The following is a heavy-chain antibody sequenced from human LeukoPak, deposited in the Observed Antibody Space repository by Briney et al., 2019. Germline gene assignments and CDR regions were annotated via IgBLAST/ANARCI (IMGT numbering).Heavy chain of an antibody. CDR3: AKSVSYYGSGSVFDY. CDR1: GFTFSSYE. D-gene: IGHD3-10*01. Sequence: GGSLRLSCAASGFTFSSYEMNWVRQAPGKGLEWVSYISSSGSTIYYADSVKGRFTISRDNAKNSLYLQMNSLRAEDTAVYYCAKSVSYYGSGSVFDYWGQGTLVTVSS. V-gene: IGHV3-48*03. CDR2: ISSSGSTI. J-gene: IGHJ4*02.